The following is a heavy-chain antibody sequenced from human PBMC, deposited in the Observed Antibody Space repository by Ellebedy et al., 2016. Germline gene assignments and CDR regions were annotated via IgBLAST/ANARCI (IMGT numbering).Heavy chain of an antibody. CDR1: GGTFSSYA. J-gene: IGHJ4*02. V-gene: IGHV1-69*04. Sequence: ASVKVSCKASGGTFSSYAISWVRQAPGQGLEWMGKIIPILHITNYAQKFQGRVTITADKSTTTAYLELSSLRSEDTAVYYCALTGATGGWGQGTLVTVSS. D-gene: IGHD1-7*01. CDR3: ALTGATGG. CDR2: IIPILHIT.